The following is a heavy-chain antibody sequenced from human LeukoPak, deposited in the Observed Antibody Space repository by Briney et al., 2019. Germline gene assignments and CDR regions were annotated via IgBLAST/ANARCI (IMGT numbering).Heavy chain of an antibody. J-gene: IGHJ6*02. CDR1: GGTFSSYA. V-gene: IGHV1-69*04. D-gene: IGHD5-12*01. CDR2: IIPILGIA. CDR3: AGAPPGRRGAYSGYDPGYYYYGMDV. Sequence: ASVNVSCKASGGTFSSYAISWVRQAPGQGLEWMGRIIPILGIANYAQKFQGRVTITADKSTSTAYMELSSLRSEDTAVYYCAGAPPGRRGAYSGYDPGYYYYGMDVWGQGTTVTVSS.